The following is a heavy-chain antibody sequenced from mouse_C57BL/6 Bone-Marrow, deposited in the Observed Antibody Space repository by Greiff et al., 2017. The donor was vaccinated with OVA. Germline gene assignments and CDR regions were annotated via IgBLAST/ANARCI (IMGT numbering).Heavy chain of an antibody. CDR3: ARYYYGSSSFDD. CDR2: ISYDGSN. D-gene: IGHD1-1*01. V-gene: IGHV3-6*01. J-gene: IGHJ2*01. CDR1: GYSITSGYY. Sequence: EVQLQQSGPGLVKPSQSLSLTCSVTGYSITSGYYWNWIRQFPGNKLEWMGYISYDGSNNYNPYLKNRISITRDTSKNQFFLKLNSVTTEYTATYYCARYYYGSSSFDDWGQGTTLTVSS.